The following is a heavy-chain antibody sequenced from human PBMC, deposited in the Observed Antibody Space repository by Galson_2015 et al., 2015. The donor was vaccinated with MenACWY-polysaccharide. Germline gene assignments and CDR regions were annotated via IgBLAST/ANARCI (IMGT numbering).Heavy chain of an antibody. Sequence: CAISGDRVSSHSAVWNWIRQSPSRGLEWLVRTSCMTKCDNDYEVSETSRVTIKPDTSKKQYSLQLKSVTPEDTAVYYCTRNPDNLFTTRGGFYYWGQGTPVTVSS. J-gene: IGHJ4*02. V-gene: IGHV6-1*01. CDR2: TSCMTKCDN. CDR1: GDRVSSHSAV. D-gene: IGHD3-22*01. CDR3: TRNPDNLFTTRGGFYY.